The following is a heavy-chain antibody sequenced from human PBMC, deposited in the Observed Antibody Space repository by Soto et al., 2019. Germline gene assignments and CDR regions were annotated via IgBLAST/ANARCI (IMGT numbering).Heavy chain of an antibody. V-gene: IGHV4-34*01. CDR2: IDHTGNT. CDR3: ARVTYSGPKGRDY. D-gene: IGHD5-12*01. J-gene: IGHJ4*02. Sequence: SETLSLTCAVYGVSFSGYYWSWIRQPPGRGLEWIGEIDHTGNTNYNPSLKSRITISVDTSNNLLSLHLRSVTAADTAVYYCARVTYSGPKGRDYWGQGTLVTVSS. CDR1: GVSFSGYY.